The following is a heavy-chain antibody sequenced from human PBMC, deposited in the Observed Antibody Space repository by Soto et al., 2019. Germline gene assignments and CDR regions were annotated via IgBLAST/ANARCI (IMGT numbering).Heavy chain of an antibody. CDR1: GYTFIRYG. J-gene: IGHJ6*02. CDR3: ARGGYYDNVWGKLSHYGLDV. Sequence: QVQLVQSASEVMKPGASVKVSCKASGYTFIRYGITWVRQAPGQRLEWIGWISPYNDQTIYSQRLQGRVTMTADTSTRTVYMQLRSLTSDDTAVYYCARGGYYDNVWGKLSHYGLDVWGQGTSVTVSS. CDR2: ISPYNDQT. D-gene: IGHD3-16*01. V-gene: IGHV1-18*01.